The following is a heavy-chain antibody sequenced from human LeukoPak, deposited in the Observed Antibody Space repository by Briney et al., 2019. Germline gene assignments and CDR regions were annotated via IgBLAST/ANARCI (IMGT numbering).Heavy chain of an antibody. CDR1: GFSFSNYG. V-gene: IGHV3-33*03. Sequence: GGSLRLSCAASGFSFSNYGMHWVRQAPGKGLEWVAVFWFDGSNSYYADSVKGRFTISRDESKNTLYLQMSSLQAEDTAVYYCAKDVGRGWDYFGSWGQGSLVTVSS. D-gene: IGHD1-26*01. CDR2: FWFDGSNS. J-gene: IGHJ4*02. CDR3: AKDVGRGWDYFGS.